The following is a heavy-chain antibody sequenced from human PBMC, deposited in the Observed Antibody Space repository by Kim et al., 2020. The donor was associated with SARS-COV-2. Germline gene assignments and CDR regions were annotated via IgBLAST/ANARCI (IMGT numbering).Heavy chain of an antibody. CDR2: IDYSGSA. Sequence: SETLSLTCSVSGDSFSSSAYHWGWIRQPPGKGLEWIGSIDYSGSAYYSPSLKSRVTISVDTSKNQFSLKLTSVTAADTAVYYCARLTLCVDGRCYRNNLFDPWGQGTLVTVSS. D-gene: IGHD2-15*01. CDR3: ARLTLCVDGRCYRNNLFDP. V-gene: IGHV4-39*01. J-gene: IGHJ5*02. CDR1: GDSFSSSAYH.